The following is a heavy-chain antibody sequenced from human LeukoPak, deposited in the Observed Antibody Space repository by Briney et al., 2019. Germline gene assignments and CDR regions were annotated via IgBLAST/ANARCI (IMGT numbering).Heavy chain of an antibody. V-gene: IGHV1-2*02. Sequence: GASVKVSCKASGYTFTGYYMHWVRQAPGQGPEWMGWINPNSGGTNYAQKFQGRVTMTRDTSISTAYMELSRLRSDDTAVYYCARASYDFWSGYSSHFDYWGQGTLVTVSS. D-gene: IGHD3-3*01. CDR3: ARASYDFWSGYSSHFDY. CDR2: INPNSGGT. CDR1: GYTFTGYY. J-gene: IGHJ4*02.